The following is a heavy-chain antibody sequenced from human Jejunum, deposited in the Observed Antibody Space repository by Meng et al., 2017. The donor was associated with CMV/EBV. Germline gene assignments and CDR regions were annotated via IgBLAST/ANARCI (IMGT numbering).Heavy chain of an antibody. D-gene: IGHD2-21*01. CDR1: GLTLRDDG. J-gene: IGHJ4*02. CDR3: ARDIKWHIDY. Sequence: WAATGLTLRDDGMNWVRQAPGKGLEWVTFIKYDASRIEYADSVKGRFTVSRDNSKNTLYLQMNSLRPEDTAVYFCARDIKWHIDYWGQGMLVTVSS. CDR2: IKYDASRI. V-gene: IGHV3-30*02.